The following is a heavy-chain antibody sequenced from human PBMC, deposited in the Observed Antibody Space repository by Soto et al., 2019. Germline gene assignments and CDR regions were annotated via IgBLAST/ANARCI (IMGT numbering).Heavy chain of an antibody. V-gene: IGHV3-23*01. D-gene: IGHD3-22*01. CDR3: SRDYDASSRCYYYYYMDV. J-gene: IGHJ6*03. Sequence: GGSLRLSCAASGFTFSSYAMSWVRQAPGKGLEWVSAISGSGGSTYYADSVKGRFTISRDNSKNTLYLQMNSLRAEDTAVYYCSRDYDASSRCYYYYYMDVWGKGTTVTVSS. CDR1: GFTFSSYA. CDR2: ISGSGGST.